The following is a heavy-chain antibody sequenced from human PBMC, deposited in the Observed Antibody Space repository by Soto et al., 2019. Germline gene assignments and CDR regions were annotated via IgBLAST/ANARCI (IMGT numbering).Heavy chain of an antibody. V-gene: IGHV1-3*01. Sequence: GASVKVSCKASGYTFLHYALHWVRQAPLQMPEWMVLINPASGNTQYSQKFQGRFTITRDASATTAYMELSSLRSEDTAVYFCSRTRYSNGFYFYFDYWAQGSMVTVSS. CDR2: INPASGNT. J-gene: IGHJ4*02. D-gene: IGHD6-19*01. CDR3: SRTRYSNGFYFYFDY. CDR1: GYTFLHYA.